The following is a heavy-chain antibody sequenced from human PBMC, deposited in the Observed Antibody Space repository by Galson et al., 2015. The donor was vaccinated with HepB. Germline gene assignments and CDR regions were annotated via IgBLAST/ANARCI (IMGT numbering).Heavy chain of an antibody. J-gene: IGHJ4*02. CDR1: GDPSTGYY. CDR3: AREYSSSWYYFDY. V-gene: IGHV1-46*01. Sequence: SVKVSCKASGDPSTGYYIHWVRQAPGQGLEWMGMINPSGGSTSYAQKFQGRVTMTRDTSTSTMYMELSSLRSEDTAVYYCAREYSSSWYYFDYWGQGTLVTVSS. D-gene: IGHD6-13*01. CDR2: INPSGGST.